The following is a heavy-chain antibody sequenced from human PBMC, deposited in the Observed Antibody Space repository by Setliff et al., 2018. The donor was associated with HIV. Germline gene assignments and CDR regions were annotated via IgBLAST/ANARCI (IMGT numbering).Heavy chain of an antibody. CDR3: AWDSSAFRAAGHSNNYFAY. Sequence: ASVKVSCKASGYNVTVSAINWVRQAPGQALEWLGWINTKTGNPTYAQGLTGQFVFSLDTSISTAYLQISSLKAEDTAVYYCAWDSSAFRAAGHSNNYFAYWGQGTLVTVSS. D-gene: IGHD3-22*01. J-gene: IGHJ4*02. CDR1: GYNVTVSA. CDR2: INTKTGNP. V-gene: IGHV7-4-1*02.